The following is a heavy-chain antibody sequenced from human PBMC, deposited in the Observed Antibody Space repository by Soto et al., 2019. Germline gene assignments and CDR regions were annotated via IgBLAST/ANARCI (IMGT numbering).Heavy chain of an antibody. V-gene: IGHV3-53*01. D-gene: IGHD6-25*01. CDR3: ARDRSDSSRADSFDI. Sequence: PGGSLRLSCAVSGFTVSNTYMSWVRQAPGKGLEWISVIYRGLATYYADSVKGRFTISRDDSRNTVYLQMNSLTTEATAVYFCARDRSDSSRADSFDIWGQGTMVTVSS. CDR1: GFTVSNTY. J-gene: IGHJ3*02. CDR2: IYRGLAT.